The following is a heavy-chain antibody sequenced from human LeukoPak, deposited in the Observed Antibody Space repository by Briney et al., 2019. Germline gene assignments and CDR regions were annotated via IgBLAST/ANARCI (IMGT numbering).Heavy chain of an antibody. CDR3: ARAPSEIGGYYPEYFRH. Sequence: QTGGSLRLSCAASGFTFTSYWMPWVRQPPGKGLMWFSRSKRDGSTNYADSVKGRFTISRDNAKNTLSLQMNSLRAEDTGVYYCARAPSEIGGYYPEYFRHWGQGTLVTVSS. CDR2: SKRDGST. CDR1: GFTFTSYW. D-gene: IGHD3-22*01. J-gene: IGHJ1*01. V-gene: IGHV3-74*01.